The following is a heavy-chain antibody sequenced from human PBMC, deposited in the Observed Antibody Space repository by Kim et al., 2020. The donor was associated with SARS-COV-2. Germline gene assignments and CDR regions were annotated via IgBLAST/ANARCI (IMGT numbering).Heavy chain of an antibody. CDR2: IYYSGST. V-gene: IGHV4-39*01. Sequence: SETLSLTCTVSGGSISSSSYYWGWIRQPPGKGLEWIGSIYYSGSTYYNPSLKSRVTISVDTSKNQFSLKLSSVTAADTAVYYCARRGITGTTVYYWGQGTLVTVSS. CDR3: ARRGITGTTVYY. J-gene: IGHJ4*02. CDR1: GGSISSSSYY. D-gene: IGHD1-7*01.